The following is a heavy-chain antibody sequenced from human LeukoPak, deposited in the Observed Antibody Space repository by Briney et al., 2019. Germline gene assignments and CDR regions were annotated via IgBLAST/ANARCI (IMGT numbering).Heavy chain of an antibody. CDR2: INYSGST. Sequence: SETLYLTCTVSGGSISSYYWSWIRQPPGKGLEWIGYINYSGSTKYNPSLKSRVTISADTSKNQFSLKLSSVTAADTAVYYCVRDGYFDLWGRGTLVTVSS. V-gene: IGHV4-59*01. J-gene: IGHJ2*01. CDR1: GGSISSYY. CDR3: VRDGYFDL.